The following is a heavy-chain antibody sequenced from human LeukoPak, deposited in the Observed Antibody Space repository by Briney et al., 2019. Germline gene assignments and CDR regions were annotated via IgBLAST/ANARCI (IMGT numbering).Heavy chain of an antibody. D-gene: IGHD6-19*01. CDR1: GFTFSSYW. CDR3: ARKIAVAGTAPDY. Sequence: GGSLRLSCAASGFTFSSYWMSWVRQAPGKGLEWVANIKQDGSEKYYVDSVKGRFTISRDNAKNSLYLQMNSLRAEDTAVYHCARKIAVAGTAPDYWGQGTLVTVSS. J-gene: IGHJ4*02. CDR2: IKQDGSEK. V-gene: IGHV3-7*01.